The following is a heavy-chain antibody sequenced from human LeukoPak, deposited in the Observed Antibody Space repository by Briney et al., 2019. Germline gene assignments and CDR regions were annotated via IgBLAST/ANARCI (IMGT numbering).Heavy chain of an antibody. CDR1: GYTFTSYG. D-gene: IGHD3-9*01. CDR3: ARGSFPSDDILTGPFDN. CDR2: ISSYNGNT. Sequence: ASVKVSCKASGYTFTSYGISWVRQAPGQGLEWMGWISSYNGNTNYAQKLQGRTTMTTDTSTSTAYMELRSLRSDDTAVYYCARGSFPSDDILTGPFDNWGQGTLVTVSS. V-gene: IGHV1-18*01. J-gene: IGHJ4*02.